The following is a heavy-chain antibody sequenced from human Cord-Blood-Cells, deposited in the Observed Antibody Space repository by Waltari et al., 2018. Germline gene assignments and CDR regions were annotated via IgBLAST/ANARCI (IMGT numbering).Heavy chain of an antibody. J-gene: IGHJ4*02. CDR1: GGTFSSYA. CDR2: IIPIFGTS. V-gene: IGHV1-69*01. CDR3: ARMYYDILTGYYPGYYFDY. D-gene: IGHD3-9*01. Sequence: QVQLVQSGAEVKKPGSSVKVSCKASGGTFSSYAISWVRQAPGQWLEWMGGIIPIFGTSNYAQKFQGRGTITAEESTSTAYMELSSLRSDDTAVYYCARMYYDILTGYYPGYYFDYWGQGTLVTVSS.